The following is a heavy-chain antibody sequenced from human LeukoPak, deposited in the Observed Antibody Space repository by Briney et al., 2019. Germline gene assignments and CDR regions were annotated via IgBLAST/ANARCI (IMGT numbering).Heavy chain of an antibody. CDR3: ARLPLWFGELWLYGMDV. V-gene: IGHV3-33*01. CDR2: IWYDGSNK. D-gene: IGHD3-10*01. Sequence: GGSLRLSCAASGFTFSSYGMHWVRQAPGKGLEWVAVIWYDGSNKYYADSVKGRFTISRDNSKNTLYLQMNSLRAEDTAVYYCARLPLWFGELWLYGMDVWGQGTTVTVSS. CDR1: GFTFSSYG. J-gene: IGHJ6*02.